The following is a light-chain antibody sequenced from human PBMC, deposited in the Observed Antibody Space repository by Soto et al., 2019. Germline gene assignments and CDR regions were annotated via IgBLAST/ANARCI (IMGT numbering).Light chain of an antibody. J-gene: IGKJ4*01. CDR2: DAS. V-gene: IGKV1-33*01. CDR3: QQSNNLPLT. Sequence: DIQMTQSPSSLSASVGDRVTITCQASQDISNYLNWYQQKPGKAPKALIYDASNLVTGVPSRFSGSGSGTDFGFGIGGVGPEDIATYYCQQSNNLPLTFGGGTRVEIK. CDR1: QDISNY.